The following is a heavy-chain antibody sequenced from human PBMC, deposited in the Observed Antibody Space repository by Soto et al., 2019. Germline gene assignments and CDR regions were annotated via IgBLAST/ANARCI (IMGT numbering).Heavy chain of an antibody. V-gene: IGHV1-18*01. CDR2: ISPYNGNT. CDR1: GYIFITYG. D-gene: IGHD3-10*01. J-gene: IGHJ5*02. Sequence: QVRLVQSGVEVKKPGASVKVSCKASGYIFITYGISWVRQAPGQGLEWMGRISPYNGNTNYAQNLQGRVTMTTDTSARIAYMELRSMRSDDTAVYYCVRDLDGSGSYYTDPWGPGTQVTVSA. CDR3: VRDLDGSGSYYTDP.